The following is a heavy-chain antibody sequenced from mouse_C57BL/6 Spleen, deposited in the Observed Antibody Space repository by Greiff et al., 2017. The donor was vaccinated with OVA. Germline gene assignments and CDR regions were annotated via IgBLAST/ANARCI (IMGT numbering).Heavy chain of an antibody. V-gene: IGHV1-26*01. CDR1: GYTFTDYY. CDR3: ARYYYGSSSWFAY. D-gene: IGHD1-1*01. Sequence: EVQVVESGPELVKPGASVKISCKASGYTFTDYYMNWVKQSHGKSLEWIGDINPNNGGTSYNQKFKGKATLTVDKSSSTAYMELRSLTSEDSAVYYCARYYYGSSSWFAYWGQGTLVTVSA. J-gene: IGHJ3*01. CDR2: INPNNGGT.